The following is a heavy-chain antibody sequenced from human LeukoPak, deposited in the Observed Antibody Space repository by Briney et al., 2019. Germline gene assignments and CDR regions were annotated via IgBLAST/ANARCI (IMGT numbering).Heavy chain of an antibody. CDR3: ATAGYCSGGSCSYYFDY. CDR2: FDPEDGET. V-gene: IGHV1-24*01. Sequence: GASVKVSCKVSGYTLTELSMHWVRQAPGKGLEWMGGFDPEDGETIYAQKFQGGVTMTEDTSTDTAYMELSSLGSEDTAVYYCATAGYCSGGSCSYYFDYWGQGTLVTVSS. D-gene: IGHD2-15*01. CDR1: GYTLTELS. J-gene: IGHJ4*02.